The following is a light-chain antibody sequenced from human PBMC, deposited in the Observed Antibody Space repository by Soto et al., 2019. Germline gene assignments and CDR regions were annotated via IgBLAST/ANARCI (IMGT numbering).Light chain of an antibody. V-gene: IGLV2-14*01. J-gene: IGLJ1*01. Sequence: LTQPASVSGSPGQSITISCSGTRGDIGSYNYVAWYQQFPGKTPKILIYGVSNRPSGVSSRFSGSKSGNTASLTISGLQAEDEADYYCISYTGSSTSYVFGSGTKGTVL. CDR3: ISYTGSSTSYV. CDR1: RGDIGSYNY. CDR2: GVS.